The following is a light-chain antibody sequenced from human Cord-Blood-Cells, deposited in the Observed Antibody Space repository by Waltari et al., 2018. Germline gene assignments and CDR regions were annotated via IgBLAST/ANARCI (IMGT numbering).Light chain of an antibody. V-gene: IGLV2-14*01. J-gene: IGLJ3*02. CDR1: SSDVGGSNY. CDR3: SSYTSSSTV. Sequence: QSALTQPASVSGSPGQSITISCTGTSSDVGGSNYVSWYHQHPGKAPKLMIYDVSNRPSGVSNRFSGSKSGNTASLTISGLQAEDEADYYCSSYTSSSTVFGGGTKLTVL. CDR2: DVS.